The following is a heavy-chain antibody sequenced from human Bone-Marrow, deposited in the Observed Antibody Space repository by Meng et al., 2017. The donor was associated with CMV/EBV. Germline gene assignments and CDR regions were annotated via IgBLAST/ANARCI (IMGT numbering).Heavy chain of an antibody. V-gene: IGHV4-39*01. Sequence: GSLRLSCTVSGDSVSSNTYYWGWIRQPPGKGLEWIGGVLYGGYTYYSPSLKSRVTISVDTSENQFSLRLSAVTAADTAVYYCARHNPFFLGMDVWGQGTTVTVSS. J-gene: IGHJ6*02. CDR2: VLYGGYT. CDR1: GDSVSSNTYY. CDR3: ARHNPFFLGMDV.